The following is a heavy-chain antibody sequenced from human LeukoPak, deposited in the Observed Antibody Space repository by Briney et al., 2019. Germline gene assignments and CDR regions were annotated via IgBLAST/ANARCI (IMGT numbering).Heavy chain of an antibody. V-gene: IGHV3-33*01. Sequence: GTSLRLSCAASGFPFSVFGMHWVRQAPGKGLEWVAVIWADGSEQYYADSVKGRFTFSRDNSKKMLYLQMNSLRAEDTAVYYCVRDLGVGNCGDYWGQGTLVTVSS. CDR2: IWADGSEQ. D-gene: IGHD7-27*01. CDR1: GFPFSVFG. CDR3: VRDLGVGNCGDY. J-gene: IGHJ4*02.